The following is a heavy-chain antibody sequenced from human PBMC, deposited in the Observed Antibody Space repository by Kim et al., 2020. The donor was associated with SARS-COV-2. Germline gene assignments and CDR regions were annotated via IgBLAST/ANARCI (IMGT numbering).Heavy chain of an antibody. CDR3: IKDGLAGGAEV. D-gene: IGHD2-21*01. V-gene: IGHV3-9*01. Sequence: GYADSVKGRFTTSIDKAKNSLYMQMNSLRPEDTALYYCIKDGLAGGAEVWGQGTAVIVSS. J-gene: IGHJ6*02.